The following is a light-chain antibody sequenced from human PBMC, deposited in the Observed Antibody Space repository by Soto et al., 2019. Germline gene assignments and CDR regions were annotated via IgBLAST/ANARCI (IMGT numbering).Light chain of an antibody. J-gene: IGKJ5*01. CDR2: YVS. V-gene: IGKV3D-11*01. CDR1: QGVTTN. Sequence: EIVMTQSPDTLSVSPGERATLTCRAGQGVTTNFAWYQQKSGQSPRLLIYYVSIRATGVPARFSATGSETDFTLTISSLEPEDFAVYYCQQRSNWPTFGQGTRLEI. CDR3: QQRSNWPT.